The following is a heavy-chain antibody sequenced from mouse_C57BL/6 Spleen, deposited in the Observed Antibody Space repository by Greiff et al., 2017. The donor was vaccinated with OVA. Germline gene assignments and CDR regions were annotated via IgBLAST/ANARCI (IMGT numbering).Heavy chain of an antibody. V-gene: IGHV3-6*01. Sequence: EVKVEESGPGLVKPSQSLSLTCSVTGYSITSGYYWNWIRQFPGNKLEWMGYISYDGSNNYNPSLKNRISITRDTSKNQFFLKLNSVTTEDTATYYCARDLGFDYFDYWGQGTTLTVSS. D-gene: IGHD3-1*01. CDR3: ARDLGFDYFDY. CDR2: ISYDGSN. J-gene: IGHJ2*01. CDR1: GYSITSGYY.